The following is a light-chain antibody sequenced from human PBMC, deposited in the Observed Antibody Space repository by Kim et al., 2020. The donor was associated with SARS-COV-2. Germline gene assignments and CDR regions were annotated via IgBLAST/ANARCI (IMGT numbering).Light chain of an antibody. J-gene: IGKJ4*01. V-gene: IGKV3-20*01. CDR3: QHYGRSPPVT. CDR1: QLINSNY. Sequence: PGESATLSCRASQLINSNYLAWFQQKPGQAPRLLMFSASRRAAGVPERFSGSGSGTDFSLNISRVEPEDFAVYYCQHYGRSPPVTFGGGTKVDIK. CDR2: SAS.